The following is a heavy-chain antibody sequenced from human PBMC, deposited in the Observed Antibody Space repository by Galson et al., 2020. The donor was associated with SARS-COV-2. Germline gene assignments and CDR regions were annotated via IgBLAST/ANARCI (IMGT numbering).Heavy chain of an antibody. CDR1: GFTFDEYG. CDR2: IDRNGGGK. V-gene: IGHV3-20*04. Sequence: GESLKISCAGPGFTFDEYGLSWVRQGPGKGLEWVSTIDRNGGGKAYADSVKGRFNISRDNAKNSLYQQMNSLGVEDTALYYCARDRPYSSSWYRDYYFDYWGQGTLVTVSS. D-gene: IGHD6-13*01. J-gene: IGHJ4*02. CDR3: ARDRPYSSSWYRDYYFDY.